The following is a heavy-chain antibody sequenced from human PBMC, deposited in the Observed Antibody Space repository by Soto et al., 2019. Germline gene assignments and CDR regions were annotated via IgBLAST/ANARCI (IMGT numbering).Heavy chain of an antibody. Sequence: EVQLVDSGGGLVQPGGSLRLSCAASGFTFSTYSMNWVRQAPGKGLEWVSYISSSSSTIYSTDSVRGRFTISRDNAKNSRYLQMNSLRAEDTAVYYCARGACSGGSCYSWNQYFDYWGQGTLVTVSS. J-gene: IGHJ4*02. CDR3: ARGACSGGSCYSWNQYFDY. V-gene: IGHV3-48*01. CDR1: GFTFSTYS. D-gene: IGHD2-15*01. CDR2: ISSSSSTI.